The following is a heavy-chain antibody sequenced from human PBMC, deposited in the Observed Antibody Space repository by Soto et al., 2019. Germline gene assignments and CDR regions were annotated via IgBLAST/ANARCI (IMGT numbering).Heavy chain of an antibody. J-gene: IGHJ3*02. CDR3: ASGCSGGSCYFAFDI. CDR1: GYTFTSYG. D-gene: IGHD2-15*01. V-gene: IGHV1-18*01. Sequence: XSVKVSFKASGYTFTSYGISWVRHTPGQGLEWMGWISAYNGNTNYAQKLQGRVTMTTDTSTSTAYMELRSLRSDDTAVYYCASGCSGGSCYFAFDIWGQGTMVTVSS. CDR2: ISAYNGNT.